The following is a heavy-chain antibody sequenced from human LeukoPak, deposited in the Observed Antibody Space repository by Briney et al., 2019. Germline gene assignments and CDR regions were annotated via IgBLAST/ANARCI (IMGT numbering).Heavy chain of an antibody. CDR1: GGSISSSRYY. CDR2: MYYSGST. J-gene: IGHJ4*02. Sequence: LETLSLTCTVSGGSISSSRYYWGWIRQPPGKGLEWIVSMYYSGSTYYSPSLKSRVTISVDTSKNQFSLKLSSVTAADTAVYYCASVNDFRLYYWGQGTLVPVPS. V-gene: IGHV4-39*07. D-gene: IGHD2/OR15-2a*01. CDR3: ASVNDFRLYY.